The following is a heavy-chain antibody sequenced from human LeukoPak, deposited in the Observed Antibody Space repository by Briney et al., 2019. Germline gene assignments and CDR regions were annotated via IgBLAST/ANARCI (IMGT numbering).Heavy chain of an antibody. V-gene: IGHV3-33*08. CDR2: IWYDGSSK. CDR3: AIGYSSSWAWFDN. CDR1: GLAFSPHD. J-gene: IGHJ4*02. D-gene: IGHD6-13*01. Sequence: GGSLRLSCAPRGLAFSPHDIQWLRQAPAKGLEWVAVIWYDGSSKYYADSVKGRFTISRDNSKNRLYLQMDSLRAEDTAVYYGAIGYSSSWAWFDNWGQGTLVTVSS.